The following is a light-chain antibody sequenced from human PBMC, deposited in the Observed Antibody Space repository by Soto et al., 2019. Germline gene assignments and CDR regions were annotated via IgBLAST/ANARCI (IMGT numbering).Light chain of an antibody. Sequence: EVVLTQSPATLSVSPGEGVTLSCRASQSVYTNVAWYQQRPGQAPRLLIYGASTRATDIPDRFSGSGSGSDFTLTISSLQPEDFAVYYCQQYNNWPPNTSGHGTRLKIK. V-gene: IGKV3-15*01. CDR1: QSVYTN. J-gene: IGKJ5*01. CDR3: QQYNNWPPNT. CDR2: GAS.